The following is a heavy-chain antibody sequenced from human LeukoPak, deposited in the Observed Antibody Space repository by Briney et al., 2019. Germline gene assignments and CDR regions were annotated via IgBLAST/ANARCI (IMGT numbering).Heavy chain of an antibody. J-gene: IGHJ4*02. Sequence: GGSLRLSCAASGFTFSSYGMHWVRQAPGKGLEWVAFIRYDGSNKYYADPAKVRFTIPRCNSKNTLYLQMTSLRAEDTAVYYCANLFPKTPTIFGVGDYWGQGTLVTVSS. V-gene: IGHV3-30*02. CDR1: GFTFSSYG. CDR3: ANLFPKTPTIFGVGDY. CDR2: IRYDGSNK. D-gene: IGHD3-3*01.